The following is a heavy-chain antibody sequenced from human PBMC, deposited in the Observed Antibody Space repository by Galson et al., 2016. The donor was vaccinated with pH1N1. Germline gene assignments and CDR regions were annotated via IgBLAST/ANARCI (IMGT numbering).Heavy chain of an antibody. CDR2: INSKTGRT. CDR1: GYTSTNYG. Sequence: SVKVSCKASGYTSTNYGIGWVRQAPGQGLEWMGRINSKTGRTDYAQSFQGRVTMTRDTSISAAYMDMNRLRSDDTAVYYCARAPMGSTLYYCDYWGQGTLVTVSS. V-gene: IGHV1-2*06. J-gene: IGHJ4*02. D-gene: IGHD1-26*01. CDR3: ARAPMGSTLYYCDY.